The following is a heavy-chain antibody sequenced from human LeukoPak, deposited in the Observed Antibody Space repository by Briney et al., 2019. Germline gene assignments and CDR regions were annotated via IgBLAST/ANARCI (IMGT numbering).Heavy chain of an antibody. CDR2: IQPDGIDT. Sequence: PGGSLRLSCATSGFNFNNYGMHWVREPPGKGLEWVALIQPDGIDTYYADSVKGRFTVFRDNSKSTLYLQLNSLTPDDTAIYYCAKRDRTTEFDYWGQGTLVTASS. D-gene: IGHD1-1*01. J-gene: IGHJ4*02. CDR3: AKRDRTTEFDY. CDR1: GFNFNNYG. V-gene: IGHV3-30*02.